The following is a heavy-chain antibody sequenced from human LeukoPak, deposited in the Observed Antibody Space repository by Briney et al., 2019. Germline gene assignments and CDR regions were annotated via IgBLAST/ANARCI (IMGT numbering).Heavy chain of an antibody. D-gene: IGHD1-1*01. CDR1: GGSLSGYY. V-gene: IGHV4-4*09. CDR2: IYSSGTT. Sequence: SETLSLTCTVSGGSLSGYYWSWIRQTPGKGLEWIGYIYSSGTTNYNRSLQSRVIISLDTPKNQFSLSVTSVTAADTAMYFCARRISSWNVYIDKWGQGIQVTVS. J-gene: IGHJ4*02. CDR3: ARRISSWNVYIDK.